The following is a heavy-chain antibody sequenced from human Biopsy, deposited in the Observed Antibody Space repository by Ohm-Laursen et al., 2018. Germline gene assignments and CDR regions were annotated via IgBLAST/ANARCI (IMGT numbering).Heavy chain of an antibody. CDR2: ISPKSGGT. D-gene: IGHD6-19*01. J-gene: IGHJ4*02. CDR3: ALQSVAQMKNFDY. CDR1: GFSFTGYY. Sequence: SVKVSCKTSGFSFTGYYIHWVRQAPGQGLEWMGWISPKSGGTNYAQKFQGNITMTKNTSMSTAYMEMSRLRSDDTAVYYCALQSVAQMKNFDYWGQGTLVTVSS. V-gene: IGHV1-2*02.